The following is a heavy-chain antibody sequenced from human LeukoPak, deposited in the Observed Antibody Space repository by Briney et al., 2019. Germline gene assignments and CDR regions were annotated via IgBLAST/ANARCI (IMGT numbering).Heavy chain of an antibody. CDR2: ITPSTSNE. V-gene: IGHV3-48*01. CDR1: GFTFSSYS. J-gene: IGHJ4*02. CDR3: ARFSSGWYYFDY. D-gene: IGHD6-19*01. Sequence: GGSLRLSCAASGFTFSSYSMNWVRQAPGKGLEWISYITPSTSNEFYADSVKGRFTSSRDNAKNSLYLQMNSLRAEDTAVYYCARFSSGWYYFDYWGQGTLVTVSS.